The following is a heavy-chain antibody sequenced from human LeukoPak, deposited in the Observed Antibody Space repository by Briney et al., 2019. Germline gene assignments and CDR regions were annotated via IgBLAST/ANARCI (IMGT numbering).Heavy chain of an antibody. V-gene: IGHV1-18*01. D-gene: IGHD4-17*01. J-gene: IGHJ6*02. Sequence: GASVKVSCKASGYTFTSYGISWVRQAPGQGLEWMGWISAYNGNTNYAQKLQGRVTMTTDTSTSTAYMELRSLRSDDTAVYYCARDGGDYTRGYYYYYGMDVWGQGTTVTVSS. CDR3: ARDGGDYTRGYYYYYGMDV. CDR1: GYTFTSYG. CDR2: ISAYNGNT.